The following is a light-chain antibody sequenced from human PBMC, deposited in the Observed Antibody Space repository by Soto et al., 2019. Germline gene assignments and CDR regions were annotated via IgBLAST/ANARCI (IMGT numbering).Light chain of an antibody. CDR1: QSVSSSY. J-gene: IGKJ1*01. CDR2: GAS. CDR3: QQYGSSPSWT. V-gene: IGKV3-20*01. Sequence: IVLTHSPCTLSLSPLERATLSFRSIQSVSSSYLAWYQQKPGQAPRLLIYGASSRATGIPDRFSGSGSGTDFTLTISRLEPEDFAVYYCQQYGSSPSWTFGQGTKVDIK.